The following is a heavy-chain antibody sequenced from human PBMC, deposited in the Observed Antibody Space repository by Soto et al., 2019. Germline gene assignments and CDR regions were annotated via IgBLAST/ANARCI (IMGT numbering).Heavy chain of an antibody. CDR1: GFTFTDAW. CDR2: IKSRTHGGTA. CDR3: TSDVGHMSLPLFSS. D-gene: IGHD1-26*01. Sequence: PGGSLRLSCAASGFTFTDAWMGWVRRAPGKGLEWVGRIKSRTHGGTADFPAPVKGRFSISRDDSKSILYLQMSSLQTEDTAVYHCTSDVGHMSLPLFSSWGQGXLVTVSS. V-gene: IGHV3-15*01. J-gene: IGHJ5*02.